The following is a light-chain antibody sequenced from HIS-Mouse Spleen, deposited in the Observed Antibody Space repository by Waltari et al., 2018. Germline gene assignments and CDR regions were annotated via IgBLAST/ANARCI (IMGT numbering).Light chain of an antibody. V-gene: IGLV2-11*01. J-gene: IGLJ3*02. CDR1: SSDVGGYNY. Sequence: QSALTQPRSVSGSPGQSATIPCTGTSSDVGGYNYVSGYQQHPGKAPKLMIYDVSKRPSGVPDRFSGSKSGNTASLTISGLQAEDEADYYCCSYAGSYTWVFGGGTKLTVL. CDR2: DVS. CDR3: CSYAGSYTWV.